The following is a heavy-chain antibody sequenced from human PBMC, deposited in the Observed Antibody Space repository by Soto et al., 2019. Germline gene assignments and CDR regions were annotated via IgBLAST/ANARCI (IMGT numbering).Heavy chain of an antibody. CDR1: GYTFTGYY. Sequence: ASVKVSCKASGYTFTGYYMHWVRQAPGQGLEWMGWINPNSGGTNYAQKFQGWVTMTRDTSISTAYMELSRLRSDDTAVYYCARGGGYDADYYYYYMDVWGKGTTVTVSS. CDR2: INPNSGGT. D-gene: IGHD5-12*01. CDR3: ARGGGYDADYYYYYMDV. V-gene: IGHV1-2*04. J-gene: IGHJ6*03.